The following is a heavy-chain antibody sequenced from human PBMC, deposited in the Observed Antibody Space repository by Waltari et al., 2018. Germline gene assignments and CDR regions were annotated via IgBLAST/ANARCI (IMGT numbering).Heavy chain of an antibody. CDR2: IYYSGST. CDR3: ARHRQARENFDY. D-gene: IGHD1-26*01. V-gene: IGHV4-39*01. CDR1: GGSISSSSYY. J-gene: IGHJ4*02. Sequence: QLQLQESGPGLVKPSETLSLTCTVSGGSISSSSYYWGWIRQPPGQGLEWIGSIYYSGSTYYNPSLKGRVTISIDTSKNQFSLKLSSVTAADTAVYYCARHRQARENFDYWGQGTLVTVSS.